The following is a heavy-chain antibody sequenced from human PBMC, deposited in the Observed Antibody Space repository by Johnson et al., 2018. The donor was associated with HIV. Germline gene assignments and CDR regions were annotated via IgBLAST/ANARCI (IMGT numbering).Heavy chain of an antibody. Sequence: VQLVESGGGLVQPGRSLRLSCAASGFTFDDYAMHWVRQAPGKGLEWVSGISWTSGSIGYADSVKGRFTISRDNAKNSLYLQMNSLRAEDTALYYCAKDMSSSWYRGAFDIWGQGTMVTVSS. V-gene: IGHV3-9*01. D-gene: IGHD6-13*01. CDR3: AKDMSSSWYRGAFDI. CDR2: ISWTSGSI. J-gene: IGHJ3*02. CDR1: GFTFDDYA.